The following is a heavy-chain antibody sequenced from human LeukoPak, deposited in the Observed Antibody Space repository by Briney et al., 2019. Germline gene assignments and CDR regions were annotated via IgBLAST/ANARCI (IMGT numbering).Heavy chain of an antibody. CDR1: GGSISSYY. D-gene: IGHD3-10*01. CDR3: ARAVLLWFGESSYMDV. CDR2: IYISGST. Sequence: SETLSLTCTVSGGSISSYYWSWIRQPAGKGLEWIGRIYISGSTNYNPSLKSRVTISVDTSKDQFSLKLSSVTAADTAVYYCARAVLLWFGESSYMDVWGKGTTVTVSS. V-gene: IGHV4-4*07. J-gene: IGHJ6*03.